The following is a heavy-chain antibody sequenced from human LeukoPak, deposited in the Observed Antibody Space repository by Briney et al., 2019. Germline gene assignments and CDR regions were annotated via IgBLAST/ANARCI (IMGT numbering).Heavy chain of an antibody. CDR3: TRLTAVNDYHYGMDV. CDR1: GFTFSDSG. Sequence: PGGSLRLSCVVSGFTFSDSGMHWVRQAPGKGLEWVAVIWYGGINKNYADSVKGRFTISRDNSKNTVYLQMNSLKTEDTAVYYCTRLTAVNDYHYGMDVWGQGTTVTVSS. V-gene: IGHV3-33*01. J-gene: IGHJ6*02. CDR2: IWYGGINK. D-gene: IGHD4-11*01.